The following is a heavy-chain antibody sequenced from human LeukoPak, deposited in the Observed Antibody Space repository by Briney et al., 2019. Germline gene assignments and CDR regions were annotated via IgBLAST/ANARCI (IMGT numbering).Heavy chain of an antibody. CDR3: ARGPPQQLVFVYAFDI. V-gene: IGHV4-59*01. D-gene: IGHD6-13*01. J-gene: IGHJ3*02. CDR1: GGSISSYH. Sequence: KPSETLSLTCTVSGGSISSYHWSWIRQPPGKGLEWIGYIYYSGSTNYNPSLKSRVTISVDTSKNQFSLKLSSVTAADTAVYYCARGPPQQLVFVYAFDIWGQGTMVTVSS. CDR2: IYYSGST.